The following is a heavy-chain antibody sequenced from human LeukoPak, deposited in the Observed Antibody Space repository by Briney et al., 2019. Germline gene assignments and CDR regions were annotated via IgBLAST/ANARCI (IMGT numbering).Heavy chain of an antibody. CDR1: GGSISSGTYY. CDR3: ARLIGVSGTFDY. Sequence: SETLSLTCTVSGGSISSGTYYWVWIRQPPGKGLEWIGSINYSGTTYYSPSLKSRVTISIDTSKNQFSLKLSSVTAADTALYFCARLIGVSGTFDYWDQGTLVTVSS. CDR2: INYSGTT. D-gene: IGHD6-19*01. V-gene: IGHV4-39*01. J-gene: IGHJ4*02.